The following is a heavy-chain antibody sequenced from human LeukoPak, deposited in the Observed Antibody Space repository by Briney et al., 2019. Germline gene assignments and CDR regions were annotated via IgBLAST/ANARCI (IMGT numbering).Heavy chain of an antibody. CDR3: ARTSILWXSTEAFDI. J-gene: IGHJ3*02. D-gene: IGHD2-21*01. V-gene: IGHV3-23*01. CDR1: GFTFSSYA. CDR2: ISGSGGST. Sequence: GGSLRLSCAASGFTFSSYAMSWVRQAPGKGLEWVSAISGSGGSTYYADSVKGRFTISRDNSKNTLYLQMNSLRAEDTAVYYCARTSILWXSTEAFDIWGQGTMVTVSS.